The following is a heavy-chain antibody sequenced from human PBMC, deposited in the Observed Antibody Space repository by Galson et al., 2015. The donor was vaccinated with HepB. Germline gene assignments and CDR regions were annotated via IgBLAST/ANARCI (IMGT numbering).Heavy chain of an antibody. Sequence: CAISGDSVSSNSAAWNWIRQSPSRGLEWLGRTYYRSKWYNDYAVSVKSRITINPDTSKNQFSLQLNSVTPKDTAVYYCASFGYYYDSSGYSSYAFDIWGQGTMVTVSS. CDR2: TYYRSKWYN. V-gene: IGHV6-1*01. J-gene: IGHJ3*02. CDR1: GDSVSSNSAA. D-gene: IGHD3-22*01. CDR3: ASFGYYYDSSGYSSYAFDI.